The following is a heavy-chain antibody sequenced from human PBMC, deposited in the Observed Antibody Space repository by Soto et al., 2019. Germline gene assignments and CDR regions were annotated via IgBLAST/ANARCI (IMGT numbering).Heavy chain of an antibody. CDR2: IWYDGSSK. CDR1: GFTFSRYG. CDR3: AKARYYYDSSGYYDY. J-gene: IGHJ4*02. V-gene: IGHV3-30*02. D-gene: IGHD3-22*01. Sequence: GGSLRLSCAASGFTFSRYGMQWVRQAPGKGLEWVAVIWYDGSSKYYADSVKGRFTISRDNSKNTLYLQMNSLRAEDTAVYYCAKARYYYDSSGYYDYWGQGTLVTVSS.